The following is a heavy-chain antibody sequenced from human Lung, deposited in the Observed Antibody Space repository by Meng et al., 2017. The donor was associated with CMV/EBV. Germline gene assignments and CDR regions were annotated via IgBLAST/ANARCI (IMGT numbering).Heavy chain of an antibody. CDR1: GDSITNHNW. D-gene: IGHD3-10*01. J-gene: IGHJ1*01. CDR2: IPHRGSS. CDR3: LRRSGGSV. Sequence: QVQLREAGPGLVKPSETLSLTCAVSGDSITNHNWWAWVRQPPGKGLEWIGEIPHRGSSAYNPSLKSRVSMSIDKSKNQFSLKLTSVTAADTAVYHCLRRSGGSVWGQGTLVTVFS. V-gene: IGHV4-4*02.